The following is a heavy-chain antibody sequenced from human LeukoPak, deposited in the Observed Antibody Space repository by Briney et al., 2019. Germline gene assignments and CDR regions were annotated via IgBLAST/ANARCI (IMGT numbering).Heavy chain of an antibody. V-gene: IGHV3-23*01. CDR2: ISVSGGST. Sequence: GGSLRLSCAALGFTFSKYAMTWVRKAPGKGLEWVSGISVSGGSTNYADSVKGRFTISRDTSKNALYLQMNSLRAEDTAVYYCAISGLGFGEFRGLDYWGQGTLVTVSS. D-gene: IGHD3-10*01. J-gene: IGHJ4*02. CDR1: GFTFSKYA. CDR3: AISGLGFGEFRGLDY.